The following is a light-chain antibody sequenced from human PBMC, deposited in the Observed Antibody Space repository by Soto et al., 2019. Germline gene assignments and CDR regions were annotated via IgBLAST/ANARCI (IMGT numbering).Light chain of an antibody. CDR2: WAS. V-gene: IGKV4-1*01. Sequence: DVVMTQSPDSLTVSLGERATINCKSSQGVLYSSNNKNYLAWYQQKPGQPPKLLIYWASTRESGVPDRFSGSGSGTDFTLTISSLQAEDVAFYFCQQYYYNPVTFGQGTKVEIK. CDR1: QGVLYSSNNKNY. CDR3: QQYYYNPVT. J-gene: IGKJ1*01.